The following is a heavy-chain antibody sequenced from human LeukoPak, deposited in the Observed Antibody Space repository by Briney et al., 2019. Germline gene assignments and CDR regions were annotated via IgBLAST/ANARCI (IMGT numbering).Heavy chain of an antibody. V-gene: IGHV4-30-2*01. CDR2: IYHSGST. D-gene: IGHD2-2*01. CDR3: ARRGYCSSTSCYWESSTAVYYFDY. J-gene: IGHJ4*02. Sequence: SQTLSLTCAVSGGSISGGGYSWSWIRQPPGKGLEWIGYIYHSGSTYYNPSLKSRVTISVDRSKNQFSLKLSSVTAADTAVYYCARRGYCSSTSCYWESSTAVYYFDYWGQGTLVTVSS. CDR1: GGSISGGGYS.